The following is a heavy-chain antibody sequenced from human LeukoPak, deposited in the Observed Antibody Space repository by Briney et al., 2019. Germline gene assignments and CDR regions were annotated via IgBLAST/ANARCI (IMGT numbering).Heavy chain of an antibody. CDR3: ARYDYGDYFGY. J-gene: IGHJ4*02. V-gene: IGHV1-69*04. CDR1: GGTFSSYA. D-gene: IGHD4-17*01. CDR2: IIPIFGIA. Sequence: GASVKVSCKASGGTFSSYAISWVRQAPGQGLEWMGRIIPIFGIANYAQKFQGRVTITADKSTSTAYMELSSLRSEDTAVYYCARYDYGDYFGYWGQGTLVTVSS.